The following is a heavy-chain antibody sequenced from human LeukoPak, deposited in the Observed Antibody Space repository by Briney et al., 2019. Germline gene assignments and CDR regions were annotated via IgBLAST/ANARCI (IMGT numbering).Heavy chain of an antibody. CDR2: ISGSGTST. D-gene: IGHD2-2*01. V-gene: IGHV3-23*01. Sequence: GGSLRLSCAASGFTFSSYAMSWVRQAPGKGLEWVSAISGSGTSTYYADSVKGRFTISGDNSKNTLYMQMNSLRGDDTAVYYCAKRPGYCSSTSCYYYYYMDVWGDGATVTVSS. CDR3: AKRPGYCSSTSCYYYYYMDV. J-gene: IGHJ6*03. CDR1: GFTFSSYA.